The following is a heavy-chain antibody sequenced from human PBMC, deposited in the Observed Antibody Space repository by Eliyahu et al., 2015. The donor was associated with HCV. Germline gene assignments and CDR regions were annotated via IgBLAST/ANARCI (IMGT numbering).Heavy chain of an antibody. D-gene: IGHD2/OR15-2a*01. J-gene: IGHJ4*02. CDR3: ARGHFTLDKMLDC. V-gene: IGHV3-74*01. CDR1: GFTFSTHW. Sequence: EVQLVESGGGLVQPGGSLRLSCAASGFTFSTHWMHWVRQAPGKGLVGVPHINTDGSGPNYADSVKGRFTISRDNAKNTLYLQMNSLRAEDTAVYYCARGHFTLDKMLDCWGQGTLVTVSS. CDR2: INTDGSGP.